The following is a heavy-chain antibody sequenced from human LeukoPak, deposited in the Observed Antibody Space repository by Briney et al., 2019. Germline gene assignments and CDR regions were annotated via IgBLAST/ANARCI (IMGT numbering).Heavy chain of an antibody. J-gene: IGHJ3*02. CDR3: AQVEMATNDAFDI. V-gene: IGHV1-69*01. Sequence: GSSVKVSCKASGGTFSSYAISWVRQAPGQGLEWMGGIIPIFGTANYAQKFQGRVTITADESTSTAYMELSSLRSEDTAVYYCAQVEMATNDAFDIWGQGTMVTVSS. D-gene: IGHD5-24*01. CDR1: GGTFSSYA. CDR2: IIPIFGTA.